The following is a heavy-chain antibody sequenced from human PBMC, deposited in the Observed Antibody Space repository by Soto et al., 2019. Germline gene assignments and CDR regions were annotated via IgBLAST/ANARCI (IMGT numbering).Heavy chain of an antibody. CDR2: IYYSGST. D-gene: IGHD3-16*01. Sequence: SETLSLTCTVSGGSISSYYWSWIRQPPGKGLEWIGYIYYSGSTNYNPSLKSRVTISVDTSKNQFSLKLSSVTAADTAVYYCARHDYDYIWGSYGQGYFQHWGQGTLVTVSS. V-gene: IGHV4-59*01. CDR3: ARHDYDYIWGSYGQGYFQH. J-gene: IGHJ1*01. CDR1: GGSISSYY.